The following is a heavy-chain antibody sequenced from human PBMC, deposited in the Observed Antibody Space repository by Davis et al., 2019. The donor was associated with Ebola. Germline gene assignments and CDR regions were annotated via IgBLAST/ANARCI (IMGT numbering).Heavy chain of an antibody. CDR1: GFTFSNYA. V-gene: IGHV3-15*04. D-gene: IGHD3-10*01. Sequence: GESLKISCAASGFTFSNYAMSWVRQAPGKGLEWVGRIESKIDGGRTDSAAPVKGRFSISRDDSKNTLFLQMDSLKTEDTAVYYCATPTIRSGRVDYWGQGTLVTVSS. CDR2: IESKIDGGRT. J-gene: IGHJ4*02. CDR3: ATPTIRSGRVDY.